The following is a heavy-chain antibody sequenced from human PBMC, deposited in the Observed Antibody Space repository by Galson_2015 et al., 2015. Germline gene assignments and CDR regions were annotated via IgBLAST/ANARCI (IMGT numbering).Heavy chain of an antibody. D-gene: IGHD2/OR15-2a*01. V-gene: IGHV3-7*01. CDR1: GFTFNSYW. CDR2: IKQDGSER. CDR3: ARATWIAY. Sequence: SLRLSCAASGFTFNSYWMSWVRQAPGKGLEWVANIKQDGSERYYVDSVKGRFTISRDNAENSLYLQMNSLRAEDTAVYYCARATWIAYSGQGTLVTVSS. J-gene: IGHJ4*02.